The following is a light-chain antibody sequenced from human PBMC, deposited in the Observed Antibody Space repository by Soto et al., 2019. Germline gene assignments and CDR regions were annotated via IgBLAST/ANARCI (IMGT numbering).Light chain of an antibody. CDR2: HVS. J-gene: IGKJ2*01. CDR3: QQYNNWPPNT. V-gene: IGKV3-15*01. Sequence: EIVLTQSPATLSLSPGERATLSCRASQSVSSYLAWYQQRPGQAPRLLIYHVSTRATGIPARFSGSGSGTEFTLTISSLQSEDFAVYYCQQYNNWPPNTFGQGTKVDIK. CDR1: QSVSSY.